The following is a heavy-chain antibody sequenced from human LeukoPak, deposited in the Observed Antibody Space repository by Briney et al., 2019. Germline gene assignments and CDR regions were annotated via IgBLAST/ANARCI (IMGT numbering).Heavy chain of an antibody. J-gene: IGHJ1*01. D-gene: IGHD1-26*01. CDR2: ITGSSNTI. CDR3: ARGTIVGATTPEYLQH. V-gene: IGHV3-48*01. CDR1: GFSFSTYT. Sequence: GGSLRLSCTASGFSFSTYTMNWVRQAPGKGLEWISSITGSSNTIYQADSVRGRLTISRDNAKNSLYLQMNSLRVEDTAVYYCARGTIVGATTPEYLQHWGQGTLVTVSS.